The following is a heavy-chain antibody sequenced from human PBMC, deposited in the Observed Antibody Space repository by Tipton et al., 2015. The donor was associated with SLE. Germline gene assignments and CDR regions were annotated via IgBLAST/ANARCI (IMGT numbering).Heavy chain of an antibody. CDR3: ARDPWQQREGFDY. CDR1: GGSISSGGDS. V-gene: IGHV3-11*06. J-gene: IGHJ4*02. CDR2: ISSSSSYT. D-gene: IGHD6-13*01. Sequence: LSLTCTVSGGSISSGGDSWSWIRQPPGKGLEWVSYISSSSSYTNYADSVKGRFTISRDNAKNSLYLQMNSLRAEDTAVYYCARDPWQQREGFDYWGQGTLVTVSS.